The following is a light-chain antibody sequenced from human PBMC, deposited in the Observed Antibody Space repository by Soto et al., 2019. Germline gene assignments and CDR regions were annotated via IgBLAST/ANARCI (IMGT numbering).Light chain of an antibody. J-gene: IGKJ1*01. CDR3: QQSHSRVT. Sequence: DLQMTQSPSSLSASVGDRVIITCRASQSISSRFSWYQQKPGKAPRLLIYAASRLQRGVPSRFSGSGSGTDFTLTISGLQPEDFATYYCQQSHSRVTFGQGTRVEV. CDR2: AAS. CDR1: QSISSR. V-gene: IGKV1-39*01.